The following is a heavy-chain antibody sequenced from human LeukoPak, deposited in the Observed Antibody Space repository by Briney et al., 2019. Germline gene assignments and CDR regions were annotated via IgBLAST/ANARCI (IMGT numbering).Heavy chain of an antibody. CDR3: ASLNLPDSSGYYDD. J-gene: IGHJ4*02. D-gene: IGHD3-22*01. CDR1: GYTFTGHY. V-gene: IGHV1-2*02. CDR2: INPNSGGT. Sequence: GASVKVSCKASGYTFTGHYMHWVRQAPGQGLEWMGWINPNSGGTNYAQKFQGRVTMTRDTSISTAYMELSRLGSDDSAVYYCASLNLPDSSGYYDDWGQGTLVTVSS.